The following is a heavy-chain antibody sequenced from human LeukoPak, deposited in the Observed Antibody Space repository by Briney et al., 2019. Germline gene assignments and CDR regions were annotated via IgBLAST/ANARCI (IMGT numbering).Heavy chain of an antibody. CDR3: ASRGYSYPRPQKLYHYYMDV. Sequence: SETLSLTCAVYGGSFSGYYWSWLRQPPGKGLEWIGEINHSGSTNYNPSLKSRVTISVDTSKNQFSLKLSSVTAADTAVYYCASRGYSYPRPQKLYHYYMDVWGKGTTVTLSS. CDR2: INHSGST. J-gene: IGHJ6*03. D-gene: IGHD5-18*01. CDR1: GGSFSGYY. V-gene: IGHV4-34*01.